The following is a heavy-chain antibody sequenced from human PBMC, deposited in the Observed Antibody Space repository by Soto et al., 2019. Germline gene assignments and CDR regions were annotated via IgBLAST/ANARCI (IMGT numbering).Heavy chain of an antibody. CDR3: AGREFASSSFHYYYYAVDV. CDR2: INHSGST. Sequence: PSETLSLTCAVYGGSFRDYFWTWIRQPPGKGLEWIGEINHSGSTNFNPSRKSRVAISADTSRNQFSLRVTSVTAADTAVYYCAGREFASSSFHYYYYAVDVWGQGTTVTVSS. D-gene: IGHD6-6*01. V-gene: IGHV4-34*01. CDR1: GGSFRDYF. J-gene: IGHJ6*02.